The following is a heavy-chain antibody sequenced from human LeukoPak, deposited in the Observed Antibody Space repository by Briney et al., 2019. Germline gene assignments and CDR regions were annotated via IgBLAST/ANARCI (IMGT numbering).Heavy chain of an antibody. D-gene: IGHD6-6*01. Sequence: ASVKVSCKVSGYTLTELSMHWVRQAPGKGLEWMGGFDPEDGETIYAQKFQGRVTMTEDTSTDTAYMELSSLRSEDTAVYYCATEYRYSITSPCFDYWGQGTLVTVSS. CDR1: GYTLTELS. CDR3: ATEYRYSITSPCFDY. J-gene: IGHJ4*02. CDR2: FDPEDGET. V-gene: IGHV1-24*01.